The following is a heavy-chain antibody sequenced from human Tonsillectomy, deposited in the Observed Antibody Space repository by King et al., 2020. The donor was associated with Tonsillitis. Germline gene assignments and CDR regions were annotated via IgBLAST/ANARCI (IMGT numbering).Heavy chain of an antibody. CDR3: AKDIDYDFWSGPRAFDI. CDR2: ISWNSDTI. D-gene: IGHD3-3*01. CDR1: GFRVDDYG. Sequence: VQLVESGGGFVQPGRSLRLSCGASGFRVDDYGMHWVRQASGKGLEWGSGISWNSDTIAYADSVKGRFTISRDNAKNSLYLQMNSLRAEDTALYYCAKDIDYDFWSGPRAFDIWGQGTMVTVSS. V-gene: IGHV3-9*01. J-gene: IGHJ3*02.